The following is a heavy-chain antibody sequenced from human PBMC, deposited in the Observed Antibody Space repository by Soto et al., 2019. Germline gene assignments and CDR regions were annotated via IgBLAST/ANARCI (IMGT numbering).Heavy chain of an antibody. Sequence: PSETLSLTCTVSGGSISSRGYYWIWIRHHPGKGLEWIGYIYYSGSTYYNPSLKSRVTISVDTSKNQFSLNLSSVTAADTAVYYCARAGHSSSSEGANWFDPWGQGTLVTVSS. CDR3: ARAGHSSSSEGANWFDP. CDR1: GGSISSRGYY. J-gene: IGHJ5*02. V-gene: IGHV4-31*03. CDR2: IYYSGST. D-gene: IGHD6-6*01.